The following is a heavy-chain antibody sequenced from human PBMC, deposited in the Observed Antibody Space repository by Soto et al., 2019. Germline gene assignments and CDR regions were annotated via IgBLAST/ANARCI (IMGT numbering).Heavy chain of an antibody. J-gene: IGHJ6*02. CDR2: MEYIGTT. CDR1: GGSITTGDPD. V-gene: IGHV4-30-4*08. D-gene: IGHD3-3*01. CDR3: ARDLVDWGVDDVCQYYDLDV. Sequence: PSETLSLTCSVSGGSITTGDPDWSWIRPPPGQGLEGIEYMEYIGTTYYNPTLNSRVIISVNTSKYQSTLNLTSLTTSNTAVYFCARDLVDWGVDDVCQYYDLDVWGQGTMVTVSS.